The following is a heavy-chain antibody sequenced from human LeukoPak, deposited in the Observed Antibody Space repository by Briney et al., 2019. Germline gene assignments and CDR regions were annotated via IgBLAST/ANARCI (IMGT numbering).Heavy chain of an antibody. V-gene: IGHV3-30*18. CDR2: ISYDGDDK. D-gene: IGHD3-10*01. Sequence: GGSLRLSCAASGFPFSSYGMHWVRQAPGKGLEWVAVISYDGDDKYYADSVKGRFTISRDNSKNTLYLQMNSLRAEDTAVYYCAKGYYGSGSYPTLDNWGQGTLVTVSS. J-gene: IGHJ4*02. CDR1: GFPFSSYG. CDR3: AKGYYGSGSYPTLDN.